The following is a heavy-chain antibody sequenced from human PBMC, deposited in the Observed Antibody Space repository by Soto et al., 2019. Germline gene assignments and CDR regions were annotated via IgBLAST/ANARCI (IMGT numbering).Heavy chain of an antibody. CDR3: AKTGTTYHGAKYYFDY. CDR1: GFTFSSYA. Sequence: EVQLLESGGGLVQPGGSLRLSCAASGFTFSSYAMSWVRQAPGKGLEWVSAISGSGGSTYYADSVKGRFTISRDNSKNTLYLQMKSLRAEDTAVYYCAKTGTTYHGAKYYFDYWGQGTLVTVSS. J-gene: IGHJ4*02. CDR2: ISGSGGST. V-gene: IGHV3-23*01. D-gene: IGHD1-1*01.